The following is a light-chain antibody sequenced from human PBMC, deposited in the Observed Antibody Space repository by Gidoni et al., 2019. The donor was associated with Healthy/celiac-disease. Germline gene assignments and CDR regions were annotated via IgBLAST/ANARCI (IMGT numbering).Light chain of an antibody. CDR3: MQALQTPPGT. V-gene: IGKV2-28*01. J-gene: IGKJ3*01. Sequence: DIVMTQSPLSLPVTPGEPASISCRSSQSLLHSNGYNYLDWYLQKPGPSPQLLIYLGSNRASGVPDRFSGSGSGTDFTLKISRVEAEDVGVYYCMQALQTPPGTFGPGTKVDIK. CDR1: QSLLHSNGYNY. CDR2: LGS.